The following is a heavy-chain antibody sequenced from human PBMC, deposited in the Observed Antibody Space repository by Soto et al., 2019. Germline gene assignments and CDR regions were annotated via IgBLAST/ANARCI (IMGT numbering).Heavy chain of an antibody. CDR2: TYYRSKWYN. CDR1: GDSVSSNSAA. D-gene: IGHD6-19*01. V-gene: IGHV6-1*01. Sequence: SQTLSLTCVISGDSVSSNSAAWNWIRQSPSRGLEWLGRTYYRSKWYNDYAVSVKSRITINPDTSKNQFSLQLNSVTPEDTAVYYCARDRYSSGPRAGYYYYYGMDVWGQGTTVTVSS. J-gene: IGHJ6*02. CDR3: ARDRYSSGPRAGYYYYYGMDV.